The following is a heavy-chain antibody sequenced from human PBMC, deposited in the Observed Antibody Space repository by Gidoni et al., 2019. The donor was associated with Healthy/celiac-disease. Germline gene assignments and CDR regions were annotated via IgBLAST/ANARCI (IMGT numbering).Heavy chain of an antibody. CDR2: ISWDGGST. V-gene: IGHV3-43*01. J-gene: IGHJ6*02. CDR3: AKDMRRYYGMDV. CDR1: GFTFDDYP. Sequence: EVQLVESGGVVVQPGGSLRLSCAASGFTFDDYPMHWVRQAPGKGLEWVSLISWDGGSTYYADSVKGRFTISRDNSKNSLYLQMNSLRTEDTALYYCAKDMRRYYGMDVWGQGTTVTVSS.